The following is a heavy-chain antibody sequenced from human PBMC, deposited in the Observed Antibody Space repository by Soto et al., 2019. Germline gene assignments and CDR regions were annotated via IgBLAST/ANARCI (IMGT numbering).Heavy chain of an antibody. CDR2: IKQDGSAK. Sequence: GGSLRLSCAASGFTFSSFWMSWVRQAPGKGLEWVANIKQDGSAKYYVDSVRGRFSISRDNAKNSLFLQMSSLRAEDTAVYYCARSPYGDYGDYFDYGGQGTLVTVSS. CDR1: GFTFSSFW. V-gene: IGHV3-7*01. J-gene: IGHJ4*02. CDR3: ARSPYGDYGDYFDY. D-gene: IGHD4-17*01.